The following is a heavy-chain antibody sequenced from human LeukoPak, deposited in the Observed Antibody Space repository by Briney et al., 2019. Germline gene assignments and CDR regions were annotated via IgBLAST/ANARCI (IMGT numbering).Heavy chain of an antibody. V-gene: IGHV4-39*07. CDR3: ARRSRLGMALTTFDF. Sequence: SETLSLTCTVSGGSISSFSYYWDWIRQPPGKGLEWIGSIYYSGSTYYNPSLKSRVTVSVDTSKNQISLKLNSVTAADTAVYFCARRSRLGMALTTFDFWGQGTLVTVSS. CDR1: GGSISSFSYY. J-gene: IGHJ4*02. CDR2: IYYSGST. D-gene: IGHD5-24*01.